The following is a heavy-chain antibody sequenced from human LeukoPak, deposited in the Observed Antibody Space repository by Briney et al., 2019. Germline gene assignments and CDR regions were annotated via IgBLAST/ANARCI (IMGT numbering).Heavy chain of an antibody. V-gene: IGHV4-34*01. CDR3: ARAPYSSSWLPFDY. CDR2: INHSGST. CDR1: GGSLSGYY. Sequence: SETLSLTCAVYGGSLSGYYWSWIRQPPGKGLEWIGEINHSGSTNYNPSLKSRVTISVDTSKNQFSLKLSSVTAADTAVYYCARAPYSSSWLPFDYWGQGTLVTVSS. J-gene: IGHJ4*02. D-gene: IGHD6-13*01.